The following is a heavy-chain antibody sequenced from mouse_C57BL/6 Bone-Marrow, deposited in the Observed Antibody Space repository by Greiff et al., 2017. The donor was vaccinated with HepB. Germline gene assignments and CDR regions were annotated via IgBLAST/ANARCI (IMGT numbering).Heavy chain of an antibody. CDR3: ARAGHYGSSYYAMDY. V-gene: IGHV3-6*01. CDR2: ISYDGSN. D-gene: IGHD1-1*01. J-gene: IGHJ4*01. CDR1: GYSITSGYY. Sequence: VQLQQSGPGLVKPSQSLSLTCSVTGYSITSGYYWNWIRQFPGNKLEWMGYISYDGSNNYNPSLKNRISITRDTSKNQFFLKLNSVTTEDTATYYCARAGHYGSSYYAMDYWGQGTSVTVSS.